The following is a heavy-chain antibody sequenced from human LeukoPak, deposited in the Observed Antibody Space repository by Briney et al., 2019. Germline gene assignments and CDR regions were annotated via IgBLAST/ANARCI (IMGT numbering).Heavy chain of an antibody. CDR1: GYTFTSYS. CDR2: INAVNGNT. D-gene: IGHD1-1*01. J-gene: IGHJ5*02. CDR3: LREGGVPPWT. Sequence: GASVKVSCKASGYTFTSYSMHWVRQAPGQGLEWMGWINAVNGNTEYSQRFQGRVTITRDTSASTAYMELSSLRSEDTAMYFCLREGGVPPWTWGQGTLVTVSS. V-gene: IGHV1-3*01.